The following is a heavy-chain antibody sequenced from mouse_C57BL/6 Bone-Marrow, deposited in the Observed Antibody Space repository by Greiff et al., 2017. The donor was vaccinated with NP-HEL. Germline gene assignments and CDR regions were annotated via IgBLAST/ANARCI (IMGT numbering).Heavy chain of an antibody. CDR2: IYPRSGNT. CDR1: GYTFTSYG. CDR3: ASYDDDAYAMDD. V-gene: IGHV1-81*01. J-gene: IGHJ4*01. Sequence: VQGVESGAELARPGASVKLSCKASGYTFTSYGISWVKQRTGQGLEWIGEIYPRSGNTYYNEKFKGKATLTADKSSSTAYMELRSLTSEDSAVYFCASYDDDAYAMDDWGQGTAVTVSS. D-gene: IGHD2-4*01.